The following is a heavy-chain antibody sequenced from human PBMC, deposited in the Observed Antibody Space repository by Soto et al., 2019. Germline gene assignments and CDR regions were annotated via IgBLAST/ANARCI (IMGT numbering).Heavy chain of an antibody. CDR3: ARQRDWDDEVGPWFDP. CDR1: GDSVSSNSAA. CDR2: TYYRSKWYN. J-gene: IGHJ5*02. Sequence: SQTLSLTCAISGDSVSSNSAAWNWIRPSPSRGLEWLGRTYYRSKWYNNYAVSVKSRITINPDTSKNQFSLQLNSVTPEDTAVYYCARQRDWDDEVGPWFDPWGQGTLVTVSS. V-gene: IGHV6-1*01. D-gene: IGHD1-1*01.